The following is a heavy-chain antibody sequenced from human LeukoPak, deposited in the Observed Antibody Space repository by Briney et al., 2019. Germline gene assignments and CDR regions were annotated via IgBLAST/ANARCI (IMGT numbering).Heavy chain of an antibody. CDR1: GGSFGGYY. J-gene: IGHJ4*02. Sequence: SETLSLTCAVYGGSFGGYYWSWIRQPPGKGLEWIGEINHSGSTNYNPSLKSRVTISVDTSKNQFSLKLSSVTAADTAVYYCAVGYCSGGSCYSLDYWGQGNLVTVSS. CDR2: INHSGST. CDR3: AVGYCSGGSCYSLDY. V-gene: IGHV4-34*01. D-gene: IGHD2-15*01.